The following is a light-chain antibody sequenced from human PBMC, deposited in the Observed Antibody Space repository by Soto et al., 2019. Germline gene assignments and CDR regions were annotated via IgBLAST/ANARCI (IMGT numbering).Light chain of an antibody. CDR2: GNT. J-gene: IGLJ3*02. CDR1: SSNIGADYD. Sequence: QSVLTQPPSVSGAPGQRATISCTGSSSNIGADYDVHWYQQLPGAAPKLLIYGNTNRPSGVPDRFSGSKSGTSASLGITGLQAEDEADYYCQAYDSSLSGWVFGGGTKLTVL. CDR3: QAYDSSLSGWV. V-gene: IGLV1-40*01.